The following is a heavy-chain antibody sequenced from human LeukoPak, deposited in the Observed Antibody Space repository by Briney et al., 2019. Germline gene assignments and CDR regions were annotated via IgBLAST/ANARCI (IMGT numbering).Heavy chain of an antibody. Sequence: GGSLRLSCAASGFTFDDYAMHWVRQAPGKGLEWVSGISWNSGSIGYADSVKGRFTISRDNAKNSLYLQMNSLRAEDTALYYCANARDGYNNFDYWGQGTLVTVSS. CDR3: ANARDGYNNFDY. D-gene: IGHD5-24*01. CDR2: ISWNSGSI. J-gene: IGHJ4*02. CDR1: GFTFDDYA. V-gene: IGHV3-9*01.